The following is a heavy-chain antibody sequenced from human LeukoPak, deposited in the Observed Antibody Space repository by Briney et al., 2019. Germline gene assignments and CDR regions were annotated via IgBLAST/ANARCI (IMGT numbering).Heavy chain of an antibody. CDR2: IYTSGST. CDR1: GGSISSGSYY. CDR3: ARTGHFWSGYSTYYFDY. J-gene: IGHJ4*02. Sequence: ASETLSLTCTVSGGSISSGSYYWSWIRQPAGKGLEWIGRIYTSGSTNYNPSLKSRVTISVDTSKNQFSLKLSSVTTADTAVYYCARTGHFWSGYSTYYFDYWGQGTLVTVSS. V-gene: IGHV4-61*02. D-gene: IGHD3-3*02.